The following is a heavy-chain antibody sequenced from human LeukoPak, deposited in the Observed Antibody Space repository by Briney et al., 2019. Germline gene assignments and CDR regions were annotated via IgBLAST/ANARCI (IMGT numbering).Heavy chain of an antibody. CDR1: TFTFNSYG. D-gene: IGHD3-10*01. CDR3: ARDRGSGSYEGYYFDS. V-gene: IGHV3-33*01. CDR2: IWFDGTKR. Sequence: GRSLRLSCAASTFTFNSYGMQWVRQAPGKGLEWVAFIWFDGTKRYYADSVKGRFTISRDNYKNTPYLQINSLRAEDTAVYYCARDRGSGSYEGYYFDSWGQGTLVTVSS. J-gene: IGHJ4*02.